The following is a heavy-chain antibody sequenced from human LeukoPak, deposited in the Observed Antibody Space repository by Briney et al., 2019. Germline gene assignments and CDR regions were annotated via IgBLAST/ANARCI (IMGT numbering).Heavy chain of an antibody. V-gene: IGHV3-73*01. CDR1: GFTFSGSA. D-gene: IGHD1-26*01. CDR3: TRHRSGSSATNWFDP. J-gene: IGHJ5*02. CDR2: IRRKGNSYAT. Sequence: PGGSLRLSCAASGFTFSGSAMHWVRQASGKGLEWVGRIRRKGNSYATAYAASVKVRFTISRDDSKNTAYLQMNSLKTEDTAVYYCTRHRSGSSATNWFDPWGEGALVTVSS.